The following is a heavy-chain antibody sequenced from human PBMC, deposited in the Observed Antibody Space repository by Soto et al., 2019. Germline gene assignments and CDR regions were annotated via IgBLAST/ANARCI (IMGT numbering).Heavy chain of an antibody. Sequence: PSETLSLTCTVSGGSISSYYWSWIRQPPGKGLEWIGYIYYSGSTNYNPSLKSRVTISVDTSKNQFSLKLGSVTAADTAVYYCARGWIQPFFYWGQGTLVTVSS. D-gene: IGHD5-18*01. CDR3: ARGWIQPFFY. J-gene: IGHJ4*02. CDR1: GGSISSYY. CDR2: IYYSGST. V-gene: IGHV4-59*01.